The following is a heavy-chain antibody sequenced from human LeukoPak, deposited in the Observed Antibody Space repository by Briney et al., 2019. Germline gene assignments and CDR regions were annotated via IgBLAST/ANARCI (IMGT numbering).Heavy chain of an antibody. D-gene: IGHD3-9*01. V-gene: IGHV4-59*08. J-gene: IGHJ4*02. Sequence: PSETLSLTCTVSGGSISSYYWSWIRQPPGKGLEWIGYIYYSGSTNYNPSLKSRVTISVDTSKNQFSLKLSSVTAADTAVYYCAREREHYDILTGYYRGFDYWGQGTLVTVPS. CDR2: IYYSGST. CDR3: AREREHYDILTGYYRGFDY. CDR1: GGSISSYY.